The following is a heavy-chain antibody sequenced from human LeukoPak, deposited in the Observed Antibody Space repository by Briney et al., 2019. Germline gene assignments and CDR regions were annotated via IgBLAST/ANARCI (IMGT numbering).Heavy chain of an antibody. D-gene: IGHD3-10*01. CDR2: IIPILGIA. CDR3: ARVPTYYYGSGRPD. J-gene: IGHJ4*02. V-gene: IGHV1-69*04. Sequence: SVKVSCKASGGTFSSYAISWVRQAPGQGLEWMGRIIPILGIANYAQKFQGRVTITADKSTSTAYMELSSLRSEDTAVYYCARVPTYYYGSGRPDWGQGTLVTVSS. CDR1: GGTFSSYA.